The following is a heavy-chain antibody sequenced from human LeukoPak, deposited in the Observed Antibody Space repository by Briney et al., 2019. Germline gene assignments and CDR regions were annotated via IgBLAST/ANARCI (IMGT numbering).Heavy chain of an antibody. CDR2: ISSSGSTI. CDR3: ARDYRPTSSNYDFWSGYYKDYYYYGMDV. D-gene: IGHD3-3*01. J-gene: IGHJ6*02. CDR1: GFTFSDYY. V-gene: IGHV3-11*01. Sequence: PGGSLRLSCAASGFTFSDYYMSWIRQAPGKGLEWVSYISSSGSTIYYADSVKGRFTISRDNAKNSLYLQMNSLRVEDTAVYYCARDYRPTSSNYDFWSGYYKDYYYYGMDVWGQGTTVTVSS.